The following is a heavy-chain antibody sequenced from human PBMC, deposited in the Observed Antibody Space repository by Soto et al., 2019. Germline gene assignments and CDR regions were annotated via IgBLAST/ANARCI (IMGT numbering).Heavy chain of an antibody. J-gene: IGHJ6*03. D-gene: IGHD3-3*01. V-gene: IGHV3-23*01. CDR2: ISGSGGST. Sequence: GGSLRLSCAASGFTFSSYWMSWVRQAPGKGLEWVSAISGSGGSTYYADSVKGRFTISRDNSKNTLYLQMNSLRAEDTAVYYCAKDEGTIFGVVIIPYYYMDVWGKGTTVTVSS. CDR1: GFTFSSYW. CDR3: AKDEGTIFGVVIIPYYYMDV.